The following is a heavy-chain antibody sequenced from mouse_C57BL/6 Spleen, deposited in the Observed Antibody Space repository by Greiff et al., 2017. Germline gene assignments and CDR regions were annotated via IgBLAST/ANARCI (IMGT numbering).Heavy chain of an antibody. CDR3: ARWGYYGSSRDY. CDR2: IHPNSGST. J-gene: IGHJ2*01. D-gene: IGHD1-1*01. V-gene: IGHV1-64*01. Sequence: QVQLQQPGAELVKPGASVKLSCKASGYTFTSYWMHWVKQRPGQGLEWIGMIHPNSGSTNYNEKFKSKATLTVDKSSSTAYMQLSSLTSEDSAVYCCARWGYYGSSRDYWGQGTTLTVSS. CDR1: GYTFTSYW.